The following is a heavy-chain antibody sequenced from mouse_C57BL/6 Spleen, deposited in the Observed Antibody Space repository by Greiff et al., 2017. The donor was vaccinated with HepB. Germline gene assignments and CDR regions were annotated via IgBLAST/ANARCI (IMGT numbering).Heavy chain of an antibody. CDR1: GFSLTSYG. V-gene: IGHV2-2*01. CDR3: ARRRPYAMDY. Sequence: VHLVESGPGLVQPSQSLSITCTVSGFSLTSYGVHWVRQSPGKGLEWLGVIWSGGSTDYNAAFISRLSISKDNSKSQVFFKMNSLQADDTAIYYCARRRPYAMDYWGQGTSVTVSS. CDR2: IWSGGST. J-gene: IGHJ4*01.